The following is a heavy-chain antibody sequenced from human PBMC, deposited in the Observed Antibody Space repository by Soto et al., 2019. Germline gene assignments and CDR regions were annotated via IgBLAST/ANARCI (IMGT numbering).Heavy chain of an antibody. CDR3: ANLWGDGYNLGQDYNGMDV. J-gene: IGHJ6*02. V-gene: IGHV3-33*06. CDR2: IWYDGSLQ. Sequence: ESGGGVVQPGRCLRLSCAASGFSFENYGMHWVRQAPGRGLECVAIIWYDGSLQYYAAAVKGRFTISRDNSKNTLYLEMNSLRADDTAVYYCANLWGDGYNLGQDYNGMDVWGQGTTVIVSS. D-gene: IGHD5-12*01. CDR1: GFSFENYG.